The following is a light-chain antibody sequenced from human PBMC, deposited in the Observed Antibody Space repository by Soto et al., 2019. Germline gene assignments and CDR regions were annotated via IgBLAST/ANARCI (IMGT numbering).Light chain of an antibody. CDR1: QSVRNSY. V-gene: IGKV3-20*01. J-gene: IGKJ2*01. Sequence: EILLTQSPGTLSLSPGERATLSCRASQSVRNSYLAWYQQKPGQAPRLLIYGASGRATGIPDRFSGSGSVTDFTLTISSLEPEDFAVYYCQQYGSSPYTFGQGTKLEI. CDR2: GAS. CDR3: QQYGSSPYT.